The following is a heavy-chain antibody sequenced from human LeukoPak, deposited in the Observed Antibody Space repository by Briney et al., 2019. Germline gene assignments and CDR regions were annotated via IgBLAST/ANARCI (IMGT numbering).Heavy chain of an antibody. CDR1: RFTFRSYA. V-gene: IGHV3-30*03. J-gene: IGHJ4*02. D-gene: IGHD1-26*01. CDR3: ARGETQYMWDYKRNIDF. Sequence: EGSLRLSCAASRFTFRSYAMHWVRQAPGKGLEWAAVITYDGRQIYYADSVKGRFTISRDNSRNTLHLQMNSLRPEDTAVYYWARGETQYMWDYKRNIDFWGQGTLVTVSS. CDR2: ITYDGRQI.